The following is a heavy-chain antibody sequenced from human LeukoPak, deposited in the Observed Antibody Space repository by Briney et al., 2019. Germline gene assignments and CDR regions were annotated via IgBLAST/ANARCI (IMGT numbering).Heavy chain of an antibody. V-gene: IGHV3-33*01. Sequence: PGTSLRLSCAASGFTFSSYGMHWVRQAPGKGLEWVALIWYDGRRQFYANSVKGRFTISRDDSSNTLFLQMNGLRAEDTAVYYCARHGSSWSSDYWGQGTLVTVSS. CDR2: IWYDGRRQ. CDR3: ARHGSSWSSDY. CDR1: GFTFSSYG. D-gene: IGHD6-13*01. J-gene: IGHJ4*02.